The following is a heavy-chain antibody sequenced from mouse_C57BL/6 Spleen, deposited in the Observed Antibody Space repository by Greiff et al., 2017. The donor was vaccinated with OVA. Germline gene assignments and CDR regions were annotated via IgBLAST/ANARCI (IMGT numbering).Heavy chain of an antibody. CDR3: TRDRYGKPAFDY. CDR2: IDPETGGT. D-gene: IGHD2-1*01. V-gene: IGHV1-15*01. J-gene: IGHJ2*01. CDR1: GYTFTDYE. Sequence: QVQLQQSGAGLVRPGASVTLSCKASGYTFTDYEMHWVKQTPVHGLEWIGAIDPETGGTAYNQKFKGKAILTADKSSSTAYMELRSLTSEDSAVYYCTRDRYGKPAFDYWGQGTTLTVSS.